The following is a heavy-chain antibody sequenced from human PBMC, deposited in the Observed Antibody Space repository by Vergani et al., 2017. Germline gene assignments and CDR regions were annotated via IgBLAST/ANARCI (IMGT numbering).Heavy chain of an antibody. D-gene: IGHD2-2*02. V-gene: IGHV4-31*03. CDR1: GGSISSGGYY. J-gene: IGHJ3*02. CDR2: TYYSGST. CDR3: ARGLYCSSTSCYTGGGLIWDI. Sequence: QVQLQESGPGLVKPSQTLSLTCTVSGGSISSGGYYWSWIRQHPGKGLEWIGYTYYSGSTYYNPSLKSRVTISVDTSKNQFSLKLSSVTAADTAVYYCARGLYCSSTSCYTGGGLIWDIWGQGTMVTVSS.